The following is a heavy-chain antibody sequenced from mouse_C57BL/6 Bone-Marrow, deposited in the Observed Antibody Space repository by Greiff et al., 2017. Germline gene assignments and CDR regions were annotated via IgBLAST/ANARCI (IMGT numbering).Heavy chain of an antibody. Sequence: QVQLQQPGAELVMPGASVKLSCKASGYTFTSYWMHWVKQRPGQGLEWIGEIDPSDSYTTYNQKFKGKSTLTVDKSSNTAYMQLSSLTSEDSAVYYCASLYYCGSTLFDYWGQGTTLTVSS. J-gene: IGHJ2*01. D-gene: IGHD1-1*01. CDR1: GYTFTSYW. CDR3: ASLYYCGSTLFDY. V-gene: IGHV1-69*01. CDR2: IDPSDSYT.